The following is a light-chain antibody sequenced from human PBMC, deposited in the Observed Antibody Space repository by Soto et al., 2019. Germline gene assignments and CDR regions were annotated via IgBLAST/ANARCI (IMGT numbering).Light chain of an antibody. CDR2: GAS. J-gene: IGKJ1*01. Sequence: EIVLTQSPGTLSLSPGEGATLSCRASQSVNSRFLAWYQQKPGQAPRLLIYGASSRATGIPDRFSGSGSGTDFTLTISRLEPEDFAVYYCQQYGSSPETFGQGTKVDIK. CDR1: QSVNSRF. CDR3: QQYGSSPET. V-gene: IGKV3-20*01.